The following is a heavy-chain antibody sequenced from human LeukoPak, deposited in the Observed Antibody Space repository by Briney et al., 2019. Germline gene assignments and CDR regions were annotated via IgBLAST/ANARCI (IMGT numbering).Heavy chain of an antibody. CDR2: IDPNSGGA. J-gene: IGHJ2*01. CDR1: GYTFTAHY. Sequence: ASVKVSCKASGYTFTAHYIHWVRQAPGQGLEWMGWIDPNSGGANYAQKFLGSVTMTGDTSINTAFMELSRLRSDDTAIYYCARGRGTTMVRGVITNYFDLWGRGSLVTVSS. V-gene: IGHV1-2*02. CDR3: ARGRGTTMVRGVITNYFDL. D-gene: IGHD3-10*01.